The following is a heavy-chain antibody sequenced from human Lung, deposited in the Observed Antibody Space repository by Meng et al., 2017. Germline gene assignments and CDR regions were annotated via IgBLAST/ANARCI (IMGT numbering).Heavy chain of an antibody. D-gene: IGHD2-2*01. J-gene: IGHJ4*02. V-gene: IGHV4-4*02. CDR3: ARGLGEAVVPRTMSDY. CDR1: GGSISSSNW. Sequence: QVQLRVSGPGLVQASGTLSVTCGVSGGSISSSNWWSWVRQRPGKGLERIGEIYHSGGTKYNPSLTSRVTISVDKSKNQFSLKLSSVTAADTAVYYCARGLGEAVVPRTMSDYWGQGTLVTVSS. CDR2: IYHSGGT.